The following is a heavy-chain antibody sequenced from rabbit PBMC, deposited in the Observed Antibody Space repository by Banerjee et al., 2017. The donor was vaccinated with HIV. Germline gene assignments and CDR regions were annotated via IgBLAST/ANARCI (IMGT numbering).Heavy chain of an antibody. Sequence: QSLEESGGDLVKPGASLTLTCTASGFDFSSNAVYWVRQAPGKGLEWVAYINTGSGSTYYANWVNGRFTISKTSSTTVTLQMTSLTAADTATYFCARDAGYAGYGYATGSYYFNLWGPGTLVTVS. CDR2: INTGSGST. D-gene: IGHD6-1*01. J-gene: IGHJ4*01. V-gene: IGHV1S40*01. CDR3: ARDAGYAGYGYATGSYYFNL. CDR1: GFDFSSNA.